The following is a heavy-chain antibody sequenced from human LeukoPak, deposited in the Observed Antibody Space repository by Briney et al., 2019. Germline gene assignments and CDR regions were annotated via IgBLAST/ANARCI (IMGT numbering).Heavy chain of an antibody. CDR3: ANTQAPGYTLAAFDI. CDR1: GFTFSSRA. V-gene: IGHV3-30*04. J-gene: IGHJ3*02. D-gene: IGHD5-18*01. CDR2: ISYDGSNK. Sequence: GGSLRLSCAASGFTFSSRAMHWVRHAPGKGLEWVAVISYDGSNKYYADSVKGRFTISRDNSKNTLYLQMNSLRAEDTAVYYCANTQAPGYTLAAFDIWGQGTMVTVSS.